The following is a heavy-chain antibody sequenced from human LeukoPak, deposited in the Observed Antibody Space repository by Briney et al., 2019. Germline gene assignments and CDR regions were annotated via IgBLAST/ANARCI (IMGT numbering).Heavy chain of an antibody. CDR1: GFTFSSYG. J-gene: IGHJ1*01. Sequence: PGGSLRLSCAASGFTFSSYGMRWVRQAPGKGLEWVSIIWYDGSNKYYADSVKGRFTISRDDSKDTVYLQMNSLRVEDTAVYYCAAASGYSYFEHWGQGTLVIVSS. D-gene: IGHD6-13*01. CDR3: AAASGYSYFEH. V-gene: IGHV3-33*01. CDR2: IWYDGSNK.